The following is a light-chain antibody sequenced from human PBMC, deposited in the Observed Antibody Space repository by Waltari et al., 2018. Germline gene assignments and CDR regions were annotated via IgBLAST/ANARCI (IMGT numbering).Light chain of an antibody. Sequence: SCRASQSVSKYLAWYQQKPGQAPRLLIVGASSRATGIPDRFSGSGSGTDLSLTISRVEPEDFAVYYCQQYVSLPATFGQGTKVEIE. V-gene: IGKV3-20*01. J-gene: IGKJ1*01. CDR3: QQYVSLPAT. CDR1: QSVSKY. CDR2: GAS.